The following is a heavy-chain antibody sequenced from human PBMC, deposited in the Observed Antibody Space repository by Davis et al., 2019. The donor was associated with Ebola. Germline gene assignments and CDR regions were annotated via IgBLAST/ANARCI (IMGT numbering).Heavy chain of an antibody. CDR1: GFTVSSNY. CDR2: IYSGGST. Sequence: GESLKISCAASGFTVSSNYMSWVRQAPGKGLEWVSVIYSGGSTYYADSVKGRFTISRDNSKNSLYLQMNSLRDEDTAVYYCATQSWSYGGYWGQGTLVTVSS. D-gene: IGHD6-13*01. CDR3: ATQSWSYGGY. J-gene: IGHJ4*02. V-gene: IGHV3-66*01.